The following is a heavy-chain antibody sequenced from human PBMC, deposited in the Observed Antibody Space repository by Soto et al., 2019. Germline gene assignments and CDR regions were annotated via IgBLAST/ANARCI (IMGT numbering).Heavy chain of an antibody. CDR1: GGSISSYY. CDR3: ARSGGITIFGVRRGEHWFDP. D-gene: IGHD3-3*01. V-gene: IGHV4-59*01. J-gene: IGHJ5*02. Sequence: SETLSLTCTVSGGSISSYYWSWIRQPPGKGLEWIGYIYYSGSTNYNPSLKSRVTISVDTSKNQFSLKLSSVTAADTAVYYCARSGGITIFGVRRGEHWFDPWGQGTLVTVSS. CDR2: IYYSGST.